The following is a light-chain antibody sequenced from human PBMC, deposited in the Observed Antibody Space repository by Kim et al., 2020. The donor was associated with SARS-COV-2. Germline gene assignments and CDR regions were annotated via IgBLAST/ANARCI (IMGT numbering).Light chain of an antibody. CDR2: EVS. CDR1: SNDVGDYNY. V-gene: IGLV2-14*01. J-gene: IGLJ3*02. CDR3: SSYTRGSTLV. Sequence: QSALTQPASVSGSPGQSITISCTGTSNDVGDYNYVSWYQQHPGKAPKLVIFEVSNRPSGVSNRFSGSKSGNTASLTISGLQAEDEADYYCSSYTRGSTLVFGGGTQRTVL.